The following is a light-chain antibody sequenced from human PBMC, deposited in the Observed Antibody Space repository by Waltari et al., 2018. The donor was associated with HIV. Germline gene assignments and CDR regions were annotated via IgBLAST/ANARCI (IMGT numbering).Light chain of an antibody. V-gene: IGLV2-14*01. J-gene: IGLJ2*01. CDR3: SSYTTKNFLT. CDR1: PSDIDSLNS. CDR2: EVN. Sequence: QSALTQPASVSGSPGQSITISRTGPPSDIDSLNSVSGYQQPAGDAPKLFFFEVNYRPAGVSARFSASKSGNTASLTISDLQAEDEADYFCSSYTTKNFLTFGGGTKVTVL.